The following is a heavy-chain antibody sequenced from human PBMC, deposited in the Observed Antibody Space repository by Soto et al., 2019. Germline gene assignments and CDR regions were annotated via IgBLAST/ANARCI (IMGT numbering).Heavy chain of an antibody. Sequence: ESGGGVVQPGRSLRLSCAASGLSFSTYAMHWVRQAPGKGLEWVAVISYDGSNKYYADSVKGRFTISRDNSKNTLYLQMNSLRTEDTAVYYWARGEGATRSFDYWGQGTLVTVSS. CDR1: GLSFSTYA. D-gene: IGHD1-26*01. J-gene: IGHJ4*02. CDR2: ISYDGSNK. CDR3: ARGEGATRSFDY. V-gene: IGHV3-30-3*01.